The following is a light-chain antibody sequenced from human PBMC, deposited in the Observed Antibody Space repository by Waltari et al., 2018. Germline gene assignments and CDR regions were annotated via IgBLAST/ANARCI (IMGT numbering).Light chain of an antibody. Sequence: QSVLTQPPSASATPGQRVTISFSGSNSPLGRNYISWYHQLPGTAPQRLLYTNKQRPSGVPDRFSGSKSGTSASLAISGLRSEDEADYYCASWDDILSGVLFGGGTKLSVL. J-gene: IGLJ2*01. V-gene: IGLV1-47*01. CDR2: TNK. CDR3: ASWDDILSGVL. CDR1: NSPLGRNY.